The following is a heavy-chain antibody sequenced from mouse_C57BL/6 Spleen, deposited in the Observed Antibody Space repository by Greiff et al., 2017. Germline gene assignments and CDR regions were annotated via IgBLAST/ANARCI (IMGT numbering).Heavy chain of an antibody. J-gene: IGHJ4*01. CDR3: ASPSQLGRDAMDY. Sequence: QVQLQQPGAELVKPGASVKLSCKASGYTFTSYWMHWVKQRPGRGLEWIGRIAPNSGGTKYNEKFKSKATLTVDKPSSTAYMQLSSLTSEDSAVYYCASPSQLGRDAMDYWGQGTSVTVSS. CDR2: IAPNSGGT. CDR1: GYTFTSYW. V-gene: IGHV1-72*01. D-gene: IGHD4-1*02.